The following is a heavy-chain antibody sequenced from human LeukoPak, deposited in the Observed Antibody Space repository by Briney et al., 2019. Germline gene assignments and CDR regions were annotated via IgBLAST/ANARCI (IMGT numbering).Heavy chain of an antibody. J-gene: IGHJ3*01. CDR1: GGAFSGYY. D-gene: IGHD4-11*01. Sequence: SETLSLTCAVYGGAFSGYYWNWIRQPPGKGLEWIGEINHRGITNYKSSLKSRVTISLDTSKNQFSLKLTSVTAADTAVYYCARPLNTVHDTFDVWGQGTMVTVSS. V-gene: IGHV4-34*01. CDR3: ARPLNTVHDTFDV. CDR2: INHRGIT.